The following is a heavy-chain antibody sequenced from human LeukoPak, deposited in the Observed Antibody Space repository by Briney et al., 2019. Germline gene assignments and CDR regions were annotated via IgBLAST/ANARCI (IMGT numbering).Heavy chain of an antibody. V-gene: IGHV3-11*01. J-gene: IGHJ6*04. CDR3: AKGITGTTWSSMDV. Sequence: GGSLRLSCAASGFTFSDYYMSWIRQAPGKGLEWVSYISSSGSTIYYADSVKGRFTISRDNAKNSLYLQMNSLRAEDTALYYCAKGITGTTWSSMDVWGKGTTVTVSS. CDR1: GFTFSDYY. CDR2: ISSSGSTI. D-gene: IGHD1-20*01.